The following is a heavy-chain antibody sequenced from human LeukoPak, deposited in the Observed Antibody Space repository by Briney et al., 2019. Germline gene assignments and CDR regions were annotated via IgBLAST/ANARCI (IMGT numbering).Heavy chain of an antibody. D-gene: IGHD5-18*01. CDR3: VKDMGYSYGYGMDV. CDR1: GFTFDDYA. Sequence: GGSLRLSCAASGFTFDDYAMHWVRQAPGPGLEWVSGISWYSGSIGYADSVKGRFAISRENAKNYLYVQMNSLRAEATALVYCVKDMGYSYGYGMDVWGQGTTVTVS. CDR2: ISWYSGSI. J-gene: IGHJ6*02. V-gene: IGHV3-9*01.